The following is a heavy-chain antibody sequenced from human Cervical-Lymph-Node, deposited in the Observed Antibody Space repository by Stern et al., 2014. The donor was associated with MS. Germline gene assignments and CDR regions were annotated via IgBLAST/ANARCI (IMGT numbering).Heavy chain of an antibody. CDR2: KVSDEGNP. Sequence: VQLVESGGGVVQPGRSLRLSCAASGFSFSRYAMHWVRQAPGKGLECVALKVSDEGNPYYADSVAGRFPTSKDNFKNPLYLQINSRRAENTAVYYCASAYSSSHYYFDYWGQEPLVTVSP. V-gene: IGHV3-33*01. D-gene: IGHD6-13*01. CDR3: ASAYSSSHYYFDY. CDR1: GFSFSRYA. J-gene: IGHJ4*02.